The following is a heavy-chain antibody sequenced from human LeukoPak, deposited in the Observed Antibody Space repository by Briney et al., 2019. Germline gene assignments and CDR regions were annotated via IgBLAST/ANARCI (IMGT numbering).Heavy chain of an antibody. CDR3: AKDAYYYDSSGYYYSELFDY. V-gene: IGHV3-23*01. D-gene: IGHD3-22*01. CDR1: GFTFSIYA. Sequence: PGGSLRLSCAASGFTFSIYAMSWVRQAPGKGLEWVSAISGSGGSTYYADSVKGRFTISRDNSKNTLYLQMNSLRAEDTAVYYCAKDAYYYDSSGYYYSELFDYWGQGTLVTVSS. J-gene: IGHJ4*02. CDR2: ISGSGGST.